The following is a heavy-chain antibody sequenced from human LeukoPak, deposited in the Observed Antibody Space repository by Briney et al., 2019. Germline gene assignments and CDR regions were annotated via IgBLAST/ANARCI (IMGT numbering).Heavy chain of an antibody. CDR3: AKGVTMIVVASFDY. J-gene: IGHJ4*02. D-gene: IGHD3-22*01. Sequence: GGSLRLSCAASGFTSSSYWMHWVRHAPGKGLVWVSRINSDGSSTSYADSVKGRFTISRDNAKNTLYLQMNSLRAEHTAVYYCAKGVTMIVVASFDYWGQGTLVTVSS. CDR1: GFTSSSYW. V-gene: IGHV3-74*01. CDR2: INSDGSST.